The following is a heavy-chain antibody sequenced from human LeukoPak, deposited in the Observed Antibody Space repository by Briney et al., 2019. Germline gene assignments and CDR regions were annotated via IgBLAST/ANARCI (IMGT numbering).Heavy chain of an antibody. D-gene: IGHD6-13*01. J-gene: IGHJ4*02. CDR2: IDYSGST. CDR1: NGSISSSRYF. V-gene: IGHV4-39*07. CDR3: ARDRSSSWYKDFDC. Sequence: SETLSLTCSVSNGSISSSRYFWGWIRQPPGKGLEWIGRIDYSGSTYYNPSLKSRVTISVDTSKNHFSLDLSSVTAADTAVYYCARDRSSSWYKDFDCWGQGPLVTVSS.